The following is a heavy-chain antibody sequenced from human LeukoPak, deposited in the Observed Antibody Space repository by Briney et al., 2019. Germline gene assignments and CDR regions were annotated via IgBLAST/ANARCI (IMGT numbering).Heavy chain of an antibody. CDR1: GGTFSSYA. J-gene: IGHJ4*02. CDR2: IIPIFGTA. V-gene: IGHV1-69*13. D-gene: IGHD1-26*01. CDR3: ASIGWEQQNYYFDY. Sequence: SVKVSCKASGGTFSSYAISWVRQAPGQGLEWMGGIIPIFGTANYAQKFQGRVTIAADESTSTAYMELSSLRSEDTAVYYCASIGWEQQNYYFDYWGQGTLVTVSS.